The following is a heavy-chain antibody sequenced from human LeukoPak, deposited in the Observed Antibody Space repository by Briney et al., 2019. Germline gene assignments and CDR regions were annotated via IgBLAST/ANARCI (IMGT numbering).Heavy chain of an antibody. V-gene: IGHV1-69*13. J-gene: IGHJ4*02. CDR2: IIPIFGTA. CDR3: ARVESWSATFIDY. D-gene: IGHD2-15*01. CDR1: GGTFSSYA. Sequence: GASVKVSCKASGGTFSSYAISWVRQAPGQGLEWMGGIIPIFGTANYAQKFQGRVTITADESTSTAYMELSSLRSEDTAVYYCARVESWSATFIDYWGQGTLVTVSS.